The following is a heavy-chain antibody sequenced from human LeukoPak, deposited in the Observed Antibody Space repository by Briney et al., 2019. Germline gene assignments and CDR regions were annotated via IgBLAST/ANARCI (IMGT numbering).Heavy chain of an antibody. V-gene: IGHV4-39*01. Sequence: PSETLSLTCTVSGGSISSSNYYWGWLRQPPGTGLEWIASIYYSGSTYYNPSLKSRVTISADTSKNQFSLKVNSVTAADTAVYYCARHFGLEWLLYDYFDYWGQGTLVTVSS. CDR2: IYYSGST. CDR3: ARHFGLEWLLYDYFDY. J-gene: IGHJ4*02. CDR1: GGSISSSNYY. D-gene: IGHD3-3*01.